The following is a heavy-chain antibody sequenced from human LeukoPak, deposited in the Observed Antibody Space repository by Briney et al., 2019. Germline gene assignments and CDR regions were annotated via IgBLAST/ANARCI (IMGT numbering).Heavy chain of an antibody. D-gene: IGHD5-18*01. CDR3: ARDWGQGGYSYGFADY. CDR1: GGTFSSYA. J-gene: IGHJ4*02. Sequence: SVKVSCKASGGTFSSYAISWVQQAPGQGLEWMGGIIPIFGTANYAQKFQGRVTITADKSTSTAYMELSSLRSEDTAVYYCARDWGQGGYSYGFADYWGQGTLVTVSS. V-gene: IGHV1-69*06. CDR2: IIPIFGTA.